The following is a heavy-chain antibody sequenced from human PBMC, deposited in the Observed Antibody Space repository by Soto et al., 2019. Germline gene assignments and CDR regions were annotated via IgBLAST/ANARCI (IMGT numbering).Heavy chain of an antibody. J-gene: IGHJ6*02. Sequence: EVQLLESGGGLVQPGGSLRLSCAASGFTFSSYAMSWVRQSPGKGLTWVSVITGSGGSTYYADSVKGRFTISRDNSKNTLYLQMNSLRDDDTAVYYCAKALTVVRGLIYYGMDVWGQGTTVTVSS. CDR3: AKALTVVRGLIYYGMDV. CDR2: ITGSGGST. V-gene: IGHV3-23*01. D-gene: IGHD3-10*01. CDR1: GFTFSSYA.